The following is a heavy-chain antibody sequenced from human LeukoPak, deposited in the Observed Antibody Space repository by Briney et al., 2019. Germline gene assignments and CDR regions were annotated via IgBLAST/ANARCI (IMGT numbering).Heavy chain of an antibody. CDR2: IYTSGST. D-gene: IGHD1-26*01. V-gene: IGHV4-4*07. CDR1: GGSISSYY. Sequence: SETLSLTCTVSGGSISSYYWSWIRQPAGKGLEWIGRIYTSGSTNYNPSLKSRVTMSVDTSKNQISLNLSPVTAADTAVYYCARVVGSVNSIRFDPWGQGTLVTVSS. CDR3: ARVVGSVNSIRFDP. J-gene: IGHJ5*02.